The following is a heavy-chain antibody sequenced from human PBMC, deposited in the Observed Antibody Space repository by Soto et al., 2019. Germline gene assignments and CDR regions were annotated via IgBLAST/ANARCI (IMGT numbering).Heavy chain of an antibody. Sequence: GGSLRLSCAASGFTFSSYWMHWVRQAPGKGLEWVGRTRNKASNYASEYAPSLKGRLTISRHDSEDSMFLQLNSLKIEDTAVYYCARDTGGSYDFWGQGALVTVSS. D-gene: IGHD1-26*01. V-gene: IGHV3-72*01. CDR3: ARDTGGSYDF. CDR2: TRNKASNYAS. J-gene: IGHJ4*02. CDR1: GFTFSSYW.